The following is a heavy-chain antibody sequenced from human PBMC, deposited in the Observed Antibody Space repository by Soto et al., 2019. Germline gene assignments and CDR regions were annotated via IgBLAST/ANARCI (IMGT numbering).Heavy chain of an antibody. J-gene: IGHJ5*02. CDR3: ARAPLIVLMVSAPPSWFDP. CDR2: IYYSGST. V-gene: IGHV4-30-4*01. Sequence: SETLSLTCTVSGGSISSGDYYWSWIRQPPGKGLEWIGYIYYSGSTYYNPSLKSRVTISVDTSKNQFSLKLSSVTAADTAVYYCARAPLIVLMVSAPPSWFDPWGQGTLVTVSS. D-gene: IGHD2-8*01. CDR1: GGSISSGDYY.